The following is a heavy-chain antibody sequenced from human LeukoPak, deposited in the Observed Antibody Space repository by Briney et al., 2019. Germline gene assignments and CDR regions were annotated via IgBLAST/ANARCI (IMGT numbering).Heavy chain of an antibody. CDR3: ARESMVGATLDY. D-gene: IGHD1-26*01. Sequence: GGSLRLSCAVSGFTVSTNYMSWVRQAPGKGLEWVSVIYSGGPTYYADSVKGRFTISRDNSKNTLYLQMNSLRAEDTAVYYCARESMVGATLDYWGQGALVTVSS. CDR2: IYSGGPT. CDR1: GFTVSTNY. V-gene: IGHV3-66*01. J-gene: IGHJ4*02.